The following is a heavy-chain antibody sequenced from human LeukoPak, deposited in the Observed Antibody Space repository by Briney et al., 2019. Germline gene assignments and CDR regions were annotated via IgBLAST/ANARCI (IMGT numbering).Heavy chain of an antibody. CDR2: ITHSGST. J-gene: IGHJ5*02. CDR1: GGSFSGYY. D-gene: IGHD5-12*01. CDR3: ALSVAATTNWFDP. V-gene: IGHV4-34*01. Sequence: PSESLSLTCAVYGGSFSGYYWSWIRQPPGKGLEWIGEITHSGSTNYNPSLKSRVTISVDTSKNQFSLKLSSVTAADTAVYYCALSVAATTNWFDPWGQGTLVTVSS.